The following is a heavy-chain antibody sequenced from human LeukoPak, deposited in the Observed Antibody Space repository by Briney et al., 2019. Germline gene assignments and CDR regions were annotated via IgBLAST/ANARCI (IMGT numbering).Heavy chain of an antibody. J-gene: IGHJ4*02. V-gene: IGHV3-23*01. CDR3: AKDDRWGLLSYFDY. Sequence: GGSLRLSCAAPRVTFSSYAMSWVRQSPGKGLESISDISGSGGSTYYADSVKGRFTISSDNSKNTLYLQMNSLRAEDTAVYYCAKDDRWGLLSYFDYWGQGTLVTVSS. D-gene: IGHD1-26*01. CDR1: RVTFSSYA. CDR2: ISGSGGST.